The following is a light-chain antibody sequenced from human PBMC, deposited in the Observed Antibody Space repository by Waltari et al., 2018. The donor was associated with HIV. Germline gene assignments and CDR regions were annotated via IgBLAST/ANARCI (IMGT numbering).Light chain of an antibody. CDR2: RNN. CDR1: SNNVGNQG. V-gene: IGLV10-54*01. Sequence: QAGLTQPPSVSKGLRQTATLTCTGNSNNVGNQGAAWLQPHQGHPPKLLSYRNNNRPSGISERFSSARSGNTASLTITGLQPEDEADYYCAAWDSSLSVVVFGGGTKLTVL. J-gene: IGLJ2*01. CDR3: AAWDSSLSVVV.